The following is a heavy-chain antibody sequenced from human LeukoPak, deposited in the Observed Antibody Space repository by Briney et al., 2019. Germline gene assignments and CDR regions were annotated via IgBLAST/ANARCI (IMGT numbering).Heavy chain of an antibody. CDR3: AREIAAAGTAFDY. J-gene: IGHJ4*02. CDR2: IYSGGST. CDR1: GFTVSSSY. Sequence: GGSLRLSCEASGFTVSSSYMNWVRQAPGKGLEWVSIIYSGGSTYYAESVKGRFTISRDNSKNTLYLQMDNLRAEDTTVYYCAREIAAAGTAFDYWGQETRSTFSS. D-gene: IGHD6-25*01. V-gene: IGHV3-53*01.